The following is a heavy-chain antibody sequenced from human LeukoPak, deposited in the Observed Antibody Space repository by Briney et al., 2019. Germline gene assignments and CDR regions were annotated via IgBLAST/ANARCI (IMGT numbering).Heavy chain of an antibody. V-gene: IGHV4-39*07. CDR2: IYYSGST. CDR1: GGSISSSSYY. D-gene: IGHD6-19*01. J-gene: IGHJ4*02. Sequence: SETLSLTCTVSGGSISSSSYYWGWIRQPPGKGLEWIGSIYYSGSTYYNPSLKSRVTISVDTFKNQFSLKLSSVTAADTAVYYCARDLSGRIAVAGTSLFYFDYWGQGTLVTVSS. CDR3: ARDLSGRIAVAGTSLFYFDY.